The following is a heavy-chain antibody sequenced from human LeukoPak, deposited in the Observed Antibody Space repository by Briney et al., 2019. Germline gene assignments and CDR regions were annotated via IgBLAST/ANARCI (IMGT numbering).Heavy chain of an antibody. CDR3: ATSYYYDSSGYYDDAFDI. D-gene: IGHD3-22*01. CDR2: ISSSGSTI. Sequence: GGSLRLSCAASGFTFSSYWMSWVRQAPGKGLEWVSYISSSGSTIYYADSVKGRFTISRDNAKNSLYLQMNSLRAEDTAVYYCATSYYYDSSGYYDDAFDIWGQGTMVTVSS. CDR1: GFTFSSYW. J-gene: IGHJ3*02. V-gene: IGHV3-48*04.